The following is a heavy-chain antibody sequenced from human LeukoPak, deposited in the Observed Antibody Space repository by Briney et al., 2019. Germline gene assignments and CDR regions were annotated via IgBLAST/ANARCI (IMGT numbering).Heavy chain of an antibody. V-gene: IGHV3-33*08. CDR2: IWYDGSNK. J-gene: IGHJ4*02. CDR1: GFTFSSYG. D-gene: IGHD4-11*01. Sequence: PGGSLRLSCVASGFTFSSYGMHWVRQAPGKGLEWVAVIWYDGSNKYYADSVKGRFTISRDNSKNTLYLQMNSLRAEDTAVYYCARSRLHARWYFDYWGQGTLVTVSS. CDR3: ARSRLHARWYFDY.